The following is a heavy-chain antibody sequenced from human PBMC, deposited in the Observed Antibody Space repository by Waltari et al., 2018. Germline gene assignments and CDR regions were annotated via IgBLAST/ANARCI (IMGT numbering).Heavy chain of an antibody. CDR2: ITVDGGTT. D-gene: IGHD2-8*01. J-gene: IGHJ4*02. Sequence: EVQLLESGGGLVQPGESLRLSCAASGFTFSSYDMSWVRQAPGEGLEWVSTITVDGGTTHYADSVKGRFTISRDNSKNTLYLQMSSLRAEDTALYYCAKDGNIFVRKPLDYWGQGTLVTVSS. CDR3: AKDGNIFVRKPLDY. CDR1: GFTFSSYD. V-gene: IGHV3-23*01.